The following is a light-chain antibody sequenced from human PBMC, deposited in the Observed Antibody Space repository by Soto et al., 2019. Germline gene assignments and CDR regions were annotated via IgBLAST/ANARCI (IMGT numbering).Light chain of an antibody. CDR2: EVR. CDR3: LIYYAGSRI. J-gene: IGLJ1*01. V-gene: IGLV2-14*01. Sequence: QSALTQPASVSGSPGQSITISCTGTSSDVGGYNYVSWYQQHPGKAPKLIIYEVRYRPSGVSYRFSGSKSGNTASLTISGLQPEDEDDYYCLIYYAGSRILGSGTKVTVL. CDR1: SSDVGGYNY.